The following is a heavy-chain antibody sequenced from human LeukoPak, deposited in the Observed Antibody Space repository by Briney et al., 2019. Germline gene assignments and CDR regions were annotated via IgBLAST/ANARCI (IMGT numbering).Heavy chain of an antibody. CDR2: ISGSGGST. CDR3: AKTAVASPRLGYYYYMDV. J-gene: IGHJ6*03. D-gene: IGHD4-23*01. CDR1: GFTFSSYA. Sequence: GGSLRLSCAASGFTFSSYAMSWVRQAPGKGLEWVSAISGSGGSTYYADSVKGRFTISRDNSKNTLYLQMNSLRAEDTAVYYCAKTAVASPRLGYYYYMDVWGKGTTVTVSS. V-gene: IGHV3-23*01.